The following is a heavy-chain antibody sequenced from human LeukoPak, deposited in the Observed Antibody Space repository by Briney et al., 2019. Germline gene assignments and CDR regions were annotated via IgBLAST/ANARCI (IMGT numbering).Heavy chain of an antibody. CDR2: ISGSGGST. Sequence: GVSLTLSCAASGFTFTPYAMNWVRQAPGKGLEWVSVISGSGGSTYYADSEKGRFTISRDNSKNTLYLEVNSLRAEDTAVYYCATAFYFDSSGPYWYFDLWGRGTLVTVSS. J-gene: IGHJ2*01. CDR3: ATAFYFDSSGPYWYFDL. CDR1: GFTFTPYA. V-gene: IGHV3-23*01. D-gene: IGHD3-22*01.